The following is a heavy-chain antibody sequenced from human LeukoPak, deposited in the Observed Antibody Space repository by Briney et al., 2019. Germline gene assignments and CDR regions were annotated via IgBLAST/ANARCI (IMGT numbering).Heavy chain of an antibody. CDR3: ASDYGGNPEYFQH. J-gene: IGHJ1*01. Sequence: SETLSLTCTVSGGSMSSGDYSWSWIRQPPGKGLEWIGYIYYSGSTYYNPSLKSRVTISVDTSKNQFSLKLSSVTAADTAVYYCASDYGGNPEYFQHWGQGTLVTVSS. D-gene: IGHD4-23*01. CDR1: GGSMSSGDYS. CDR2: IYYSGST. V-gene: IGHV4-30-4*01.